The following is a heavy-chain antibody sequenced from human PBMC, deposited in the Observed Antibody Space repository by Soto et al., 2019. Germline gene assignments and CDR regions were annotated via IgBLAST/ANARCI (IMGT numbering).Heavy chain of an antibody. CDR2: ISYDGSNK. D-gene: IGHD6-13*01. V-gene: IGHV3-30-3*01. CDR3: AREISSSWSTTEYFQH. Sequence: QVQLVESGGGVVQPGRSLRLSCAASGFTFSSYAMHWVRQAPGKGLEWVAVISYDGSNKYYADSVKGRFTISRDNSKNTLYLQMNSLRAEDTAVYYCAREISSSWSTTEYFQHWGQGTLVTVSS. J-gene: IGHJ1*01. CDR1: GFTFSSYA.